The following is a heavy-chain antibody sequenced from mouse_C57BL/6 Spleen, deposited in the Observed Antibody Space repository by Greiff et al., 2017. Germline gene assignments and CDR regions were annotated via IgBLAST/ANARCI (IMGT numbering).Heavy chain of an antibody. V-gene: IGHV1-82*01. Sequence: QVQLQQSGPELVKPGASVKISCKASGYAFSSSWMNWVKQRPGKGLEWIGRIYPGDGDTNYNGKFTGKATLTADKSSSTAYMQLSSLTSEDSAVYFCARYLGAPFDYWGQGTTLTVSS. CDR1: GYAFSSSW. CDR2: IYPGDGDT. CDR3: ARYLGAPFDY. D-gene: IGHD4-1*01. J-gene: IGHJ2*01.